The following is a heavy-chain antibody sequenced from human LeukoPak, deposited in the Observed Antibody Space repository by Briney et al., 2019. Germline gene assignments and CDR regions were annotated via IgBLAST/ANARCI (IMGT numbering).Heavy chain of an antibody. D-gene: IGHD6-19*01. J-gene: IGHJ6*03. CDR3: ARDKRVAVAGTYIYYYYMDV. Sequence: SETLSLTCTVSGDSISSGDYYWSWIRQPAGKGLEWIGRISSSGSTNYHPSLKSRVAISVDTSKNQFSLKLSSVAAADTAVYYCARDKRVAVAGTYIYYYYMDVWGNGTTVTISS. CDR1: GDSISSGDYY. CDR2: ISSSGST. V-gene: IGHV4-61*02.